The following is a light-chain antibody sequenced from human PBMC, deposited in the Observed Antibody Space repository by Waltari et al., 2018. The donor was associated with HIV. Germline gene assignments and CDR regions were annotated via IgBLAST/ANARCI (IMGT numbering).Light chain of an antibody. CDR3: QVWDSNSDHVV. J-gene: IGLJ2*01. V-gene: IGLV3-21*04. Sequence: SYVLTQPPSVSVAPGKTARITCGGNNIGRKSVNWYQQKPGQAPVLVIYYDSARPSGIPERFSGSNSGNTATLTISRVEAGDEADFYCQVWDSNSDHVVFGGGTNLTVL. CDR1: NIGRKS. CDR2: YDS.